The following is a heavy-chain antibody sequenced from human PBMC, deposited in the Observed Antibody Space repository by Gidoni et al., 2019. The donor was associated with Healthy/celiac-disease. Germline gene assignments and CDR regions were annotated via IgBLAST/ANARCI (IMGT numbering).Heavy chain of an antibody. D-gene: IGHD2-8*01. J-gene: IGHJ4*02. CDR1: GFPFSSYG. CDR2: ISYDGSNK. Sequence: QVQLVESGGGVVQPGRSLRLSCAASGFPFSSYGMHWVRQAPGKGLEGVAVISYDGSNKYYADSVKGRFTISRDNSKNTLYLQMNSLRAEDTAVYYCARSFRTLGYCTNGVCYGLGYWGQGTLVTVSS. V-gene: IGHV3-30*03. CDR3: ARSFRTLGYCTNGVCYGLGY.